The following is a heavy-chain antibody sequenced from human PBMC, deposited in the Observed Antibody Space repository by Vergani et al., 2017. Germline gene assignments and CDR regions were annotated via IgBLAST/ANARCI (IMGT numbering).Heavy chain of an antibody. V-gene: IGHV3-30*02. CDR2: LRYDGSNE. J-gene: IGHJ6*02. Sequence: QVQLVESGGGVVQPGGSLRLSCAASGFSFSTYGMHWVRQAPGRGLEWVAFLRYDGSNEYYGDAVKGRFIISRDNSKNMLSLEMHSLRPEDTAVYYCANSYCSSLSCYDFYGMEVWGQGTTVTVSS. CDR3: ANSYCSSLSCYDFYGMEV. D-gene: IGHD2-2*01. CDR1: GFSFSTYG.